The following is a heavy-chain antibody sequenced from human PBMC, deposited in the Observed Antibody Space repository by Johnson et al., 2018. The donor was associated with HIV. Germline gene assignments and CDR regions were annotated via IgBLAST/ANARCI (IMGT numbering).Heavy chain of an antibody. CDR3: AKRLCGGDCYLDAFDS. CDR2: IWYDGSSK. D-gene: IGHD2-21*01. CDR1: GFTFSSYG. Sequence: VQLVESGGGVVQPGRSLRLSCAASGFTFSSYGMHWVCQAPGKGLEWVAVIWYDGSSKYYADSVKGRFTISRDNSKNTLYLHMNTLRAEDTAVYYCAKRLCGGDCYLDAFDSWGQGTMVTVSS. J-gene: IGHJ3*02. V-gene: IGHV3-33*06.